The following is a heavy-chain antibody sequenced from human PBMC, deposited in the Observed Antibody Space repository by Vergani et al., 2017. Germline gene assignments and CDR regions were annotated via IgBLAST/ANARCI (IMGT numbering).Heavy chain of an antibody. CDR3: ARPRGSGGFFPSSYFYGMDV. CDR2: IHHSGDT. V-gene: IGHV4-38-2*01. J-gene: IGHJ6*02. D-gene: IGHD3-10*01. Sequence: QVQLQESAPGLVKPSETLTLTCDVSDSSIMTNPYWGWFRQSPGKGLEWIGCIHHSGDTHYNSSLKSRVSISIVSSSKFSLSLTSVTAAGTAIYYCARPRGSGGFFPSSYFYGMDVWGHGTTVTVSS. CDR1: DSSIMTNPY.